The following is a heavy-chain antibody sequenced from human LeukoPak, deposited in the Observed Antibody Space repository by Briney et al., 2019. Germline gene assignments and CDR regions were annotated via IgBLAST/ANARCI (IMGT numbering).Heavy chain of an antibody. D-gene: IGHD3-10*01. CDR1: GFTFSSYS. CDR2: ISSSSSYI. V-gene: IGHV3-21*01. Sequence: GGSLRLSCAASGFTFSSYSMNWVRQAPGKGLEWVSSISSSSSYIYYADSVKGRFTISRDNAKNSLYLQMNSLRVEDTGIYYCVKVAKYYYGSETYYFFEHWGQGTPVTASS. CDR3: VKVAKYYYGSETYYFFEH. J-gene: IGHJ4*02.